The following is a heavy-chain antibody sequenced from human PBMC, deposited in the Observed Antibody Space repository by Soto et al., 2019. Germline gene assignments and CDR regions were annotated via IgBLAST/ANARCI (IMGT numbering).Heavy chain of an antibody. J-gene: IGHJ4*02. V-gene: IGHV3-23*01. D-gene: IGHD3-3*01. CDR2: ISASGDMT. CDR1: GFTFSTYP. Sequence: GGSLRLSCAASGFTFSTYPMSWVRQAPGKGLEWVSLISASGDMTYHADSVKGRFTISRDNSKNTVHLQMNNLRAEDTAVFFCAKNLWSAYMPLDCWGLGTLVTVSS. CDR3: AKNLWSAYMPLDC.